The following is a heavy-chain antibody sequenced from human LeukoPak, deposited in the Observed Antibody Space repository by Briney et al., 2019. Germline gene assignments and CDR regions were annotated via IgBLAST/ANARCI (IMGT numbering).Heavy chain of an antibody. CDR1: GFTFDDYG. V-gene: IGHV3-20*04. CDR3: TKDRSGYYDGSFDI. D-gene: IGHD3-22*01. Sequence: TGGSLRLSCAASGFTFDDYGMSWVRRAPGKGLEWVSGIDWSGRSTGYADSVKGRFTISRDNAKNSLYLQMISLRAEDTAFYFCTKDRSGYYDGSFDIWGQGTTVTVSS. CDR2: IDWSGRST. J-gene: IGHJ3*02.